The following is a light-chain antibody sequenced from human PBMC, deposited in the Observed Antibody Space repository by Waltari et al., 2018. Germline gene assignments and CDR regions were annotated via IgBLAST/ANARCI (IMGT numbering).Light chain of an antibody. J-gene: IGKJ2*01. CDR3: QQSYSTPYT. Sequence: DIQMTQSPSSLSASVGDRVTITCRASQSISSYLNLYQEKPGKAPRLLIYAASSLQSGVPSRFSGRGSGTDFTLTISSLQPEDFATYYCQQSYSTPYTFGQGTKLEI. CDR1: QSISSY. V-gene: IGKV1-39*01. CDR2: AAS.